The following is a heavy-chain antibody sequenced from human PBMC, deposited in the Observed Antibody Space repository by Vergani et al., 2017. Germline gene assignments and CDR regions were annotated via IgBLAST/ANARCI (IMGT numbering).Heavy chain of an antibody. CDR1: GFTLSSYS. D-gene: IGHD3-10*01. CDR3: ASLLTVDDLLWFGEEGAY. V-gene: IGHV3-21*01. J-gene: IGHJ4*02. CDR2: ISSSSNYI. Sequence: EGQLVESGGGLVKPGGSLRLSCAASGFTLSSYSMNWVRQAPGKGLEWVSSISSSSNYIYYADSVKGRFTISRDNAKNSLYLQVNSLRAEDTAVYYCASLLTVDDLLWFGEEGAYWGQGTLVTVSS.